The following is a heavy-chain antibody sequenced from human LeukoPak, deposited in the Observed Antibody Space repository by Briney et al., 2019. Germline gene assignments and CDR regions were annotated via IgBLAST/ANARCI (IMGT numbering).Heavy chain of an antibody. Sequence: ASVKVSCKASGYTFTGYYMHWVRQAPGQGLEWMGWINPNSGGTNHAQKFQGRVTMTRDTSISTAYMELSRLRSDDTAVYYCAREPRRGHWFDPWGQGTLVTVSS. J-gene: IGHJ5*02. CDR1: GYTFTGYY. CDR2: INPNSGGT. V-gene: IGHV1-2*02. CDR3: AREPRRGHWFDP.